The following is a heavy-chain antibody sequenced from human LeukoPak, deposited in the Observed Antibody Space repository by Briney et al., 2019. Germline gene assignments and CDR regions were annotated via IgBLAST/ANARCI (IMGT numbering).Heavy chain of an antibody. CDR3: TRTINSWFDP. CDR2: IRPTDGST. CDR1: GYTFINHY. Sequence: ASVKVSCKPSGYTFINHYIHWVRQAPGQGLEWMGVIRPTDGSTSYAQNFQGRLSMTGDTSTSTAYMELSSLRSEDTAIYYCTRTINSWFDPWGQGTPVSVSS. V-gene: IGHV1-46*01. D-gene: IGHD3-9*01. J-gene: IGHJ5*02.